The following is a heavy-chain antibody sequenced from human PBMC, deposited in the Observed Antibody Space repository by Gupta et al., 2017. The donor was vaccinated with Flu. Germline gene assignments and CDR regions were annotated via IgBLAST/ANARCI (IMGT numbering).Heavy chain of an antibody. Sequence: QVQLVQSGAEVKKPGSSVKVSCKASGGTFSSYAISWVRPAPGQGLEWMGGIIPIFGTANYAQKFQGRVTITADESTSTAYMELSSLRSEDTAVYYCARESRCYYDSSGCRPPDYYYGMDVWGQGTTVTVSS. J-gene: IGHJ6*02. D-gene: IGHD3-22*01. CDR3: ARESRCYYDSSGCRPPDYYYGMDV. CDR1: GGTFSSYA. V-gene: IGHV1-69*01. CDR2: IIPIFGTA.